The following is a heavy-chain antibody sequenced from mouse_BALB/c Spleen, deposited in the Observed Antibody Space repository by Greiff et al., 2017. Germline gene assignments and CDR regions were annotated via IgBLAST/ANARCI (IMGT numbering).Heavy chain of an antibody. Sequence: QVQLQQSGPELVKPGASVRISCKASGYTFTSYYIHWVQQRPGQGLEWIGWIYPGNVNTKYNEKFKGQATLTADKSSSTAYMQLSSLTSEDSAVYFCARLGDGYYGWFAYWGQGTMVTVSA. D-gene: IGHD2-3*01. CDR3: ARLGDGYYGWFAY. CDR2: IYPGNVNT. J-gene: IGHJ3*01. CDR1: GYTFTSYY. V-gene: IGHV1S56*01.